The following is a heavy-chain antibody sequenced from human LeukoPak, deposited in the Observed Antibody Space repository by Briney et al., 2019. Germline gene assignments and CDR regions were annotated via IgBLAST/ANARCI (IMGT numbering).Heavy chain of an antibody. V-gene: IGHV1-18*01. D-gene: IGHD3-3*01. J-gene: IGHJ4*02. CDR1: GYTFTSYG. CDR3: ARALRDFWSGYSTGFDY. CDR2: ISAYNGNT. Sequence: ASVKVSCKASGYTFTSYGISWVRQAPGQGLEWMGWISAYNGNTNYAQKLQGRVTMTTDTSTSTAYMELRSLRSDDTAVYYCARALRDFWSGYSTGFDYWGQGTLVTVSS.